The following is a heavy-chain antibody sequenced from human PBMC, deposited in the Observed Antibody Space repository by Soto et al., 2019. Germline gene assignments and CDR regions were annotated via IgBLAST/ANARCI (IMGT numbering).Heavy chain of an antibody. Sequence: SETLSLTCAVYGGCFSGYYWSWIRQPPGKGLEWIGEINHSGSTNYNPSLKSRVTISVDTSKNQFSLKLSSVTAADTAVYYCARGGYCSGGSCKHPTYYYYYMDVWGKGTTVTVSS. CDR1: GGCFSGYY. J-gene: IGHJ6*03. CDR2: INHSGST. D-gene: IGHD2-15*01. V-gene: IGHV4-34*01. CDR3: ARGGYCSGGSCKHPTYYYYYMDV.